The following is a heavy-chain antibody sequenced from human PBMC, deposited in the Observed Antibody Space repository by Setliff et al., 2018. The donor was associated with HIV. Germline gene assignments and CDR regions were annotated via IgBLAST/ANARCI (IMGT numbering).Heavy chain of an antibody. J-gene: IGHJ4*02. CDR2: INPSGGSI. D-gene: IGHD3-16*01. CDR3: ARAAASKNIRGEYYFDY. V-gene: IGHV1-46*01. Sequence: ASVKVSCKASGYPFSTYFMHWVRQAPGQGLEWMGIINPSGGSITYAQKFQGRVTITRDTSTSTVYMELSSLRSEDTAVYYCARAAASKNIRGEYYFDYWGQGTLVTVPQ. CDR1: GYPFSTYF.